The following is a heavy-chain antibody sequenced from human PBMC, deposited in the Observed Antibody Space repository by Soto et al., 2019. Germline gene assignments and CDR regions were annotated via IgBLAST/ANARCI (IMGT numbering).Heavy chain of an antibody. Sequence: SVKVSCKASGGTFSSYAISWVRQAPGQGLEWMGGIIPIFGTANYAQKFQGRVTITADKSTSTAYMELSSLRSGDTAVYYCARPYYYDSSGPRGGDYWGQGTLVTVSS. CDR1: GGTFSSYA. V-gene: IGHV1-69*06. CDR3: ARPYYYDSSGPRGGDY. CDR2: IIPIFGTA. J-gene: IGHJ4*02. D-gene: IGHD3-22*01.